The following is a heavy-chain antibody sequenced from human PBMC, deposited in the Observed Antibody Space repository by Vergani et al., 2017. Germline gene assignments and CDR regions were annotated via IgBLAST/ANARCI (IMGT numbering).Heavy chain of an antibody. Sequence: EVQLLESGGGLVQPGGSLRLSCAASGFTFSSYAMSWVRQAPGKGLEWVSAISGSGGSTYYADSVKGRFTISRDNADNSVYLEMNNLRTEDSAVYFCARGDASNWAYYYYMDIWGKGTTVTVSS. CDR1: GFTFSSYA. J-gene: IGHJ6*03. V-gene: IGHV3-23*01. D-gene: IGHD6-13*01. CDR2: ISGSGGST. CDR3: ARGDASNWAYYYYMDI.